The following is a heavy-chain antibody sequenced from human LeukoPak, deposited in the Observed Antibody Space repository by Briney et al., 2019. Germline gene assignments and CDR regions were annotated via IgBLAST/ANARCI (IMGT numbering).Heavy chain of an antibody. CDR2: INPNSGGT. CDR3: ARADCSSTSCLNAFDI. D-gene: IGHD2-2*01. J-gene: IGHJ3*02. V-gene: IGHV1-2*06. Sequence: ASVKVSCKASGYTFIGYYMHWGRQAPGQGLELVGRINPNSGGTNYAQKFQGRVTMTRDTSISTAYMELSRLRSDDTAVYYCARADCSSTSCLNAFDIWGQGTMVTVSS. CDR1: GYTFIGYY.